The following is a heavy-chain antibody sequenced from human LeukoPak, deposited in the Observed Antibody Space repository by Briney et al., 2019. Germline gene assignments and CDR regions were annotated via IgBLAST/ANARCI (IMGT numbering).Heavy chain of an antibody. CDR1: GFTFDDYA. V-gene: IGHV3-9*01. CDR2: ISWNSGSI. CDR3: AKGGHFVVVPAAPDY. J-gene: IGHJ4*02. D-gene: IGHD2-2*01. Sequence: PGRSLRLSCAASGFTFDDYAMPWVRQAPGKGLEWVSGISWNSGSIGYADSVKGRFTISRDNAKNSLHLQMNSLRAEDTALYYCAKGGHFVVVPAAPDYWGQGTLVTVSS.